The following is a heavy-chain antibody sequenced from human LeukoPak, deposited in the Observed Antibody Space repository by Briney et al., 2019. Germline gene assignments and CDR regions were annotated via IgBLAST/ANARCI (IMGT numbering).Heavy chain of an antibody. CDR3: AKDRWVKAAAGSPFAY. D-gene: IGHD6-13*01. CDR2: ISYEGSNK. Sequence: GGSLRLSCAASGFTFSSSGMQWVRQAPGKGLEWVAVISYEGSNKYYADSVKGRFTISRDNPKNTLYLQMNSLRAEDTAVYYCAKDRWVKAAAGSPFAYWGQGTLVTVSS. CDR1: GFTFSSSG. V-gene: IGHV3-30*18. J-gene: IGHJ4*02.